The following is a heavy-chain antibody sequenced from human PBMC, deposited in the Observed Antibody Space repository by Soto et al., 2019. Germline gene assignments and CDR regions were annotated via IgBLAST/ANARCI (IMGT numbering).Heavy chain of an antibody. CDR1: GGSISSCGYY. CDR2: IYYSGST. J-gene: IGHJ5*02. CDR3: ARWWSGSRQGFDP. V-gene: IGHV4-31*03. D-gene: IGHD3-3*01. Sequence: QVQLQESGPGLVKPSQTLSLTCIVSGGSISSCGYYWGGIRQHPGKGLEWIGYIYYSGSTYYNPSLKSRVTISVDTSKNQFSLKLSSVTAADTAVYYCARWWSGSRQGFDPWGQGTLVTVSS.